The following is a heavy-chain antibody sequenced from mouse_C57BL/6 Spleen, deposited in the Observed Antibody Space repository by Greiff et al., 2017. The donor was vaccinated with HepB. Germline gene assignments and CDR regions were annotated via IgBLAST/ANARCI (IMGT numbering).Heavy chain of an antibody. CDR2: IHPDSGNT. CDR1: GYTFTSYC. D-gene: IGHD2-3*01. CDR3: ASFYAGLAY. Sequence: QVQLQQPGAELVKPGASVKLSCKASGYTFTSYCMHWVKQRPGQGLEWIGMIHPDSGNTNYNEKFKSKATLTVDKSSSTAYMQLSSLTSEDSAVYYCASFYAGLAYWGQGTLVTVSA. V-gene: IGHV1-64*01. J-gene: IGHJ3*01.